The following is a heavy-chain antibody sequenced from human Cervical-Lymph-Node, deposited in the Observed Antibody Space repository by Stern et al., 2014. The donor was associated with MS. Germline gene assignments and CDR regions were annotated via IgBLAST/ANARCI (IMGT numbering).Heavy chain of an antibody. CDR1: NYSISSGYY. D-gene: IGHD4-17*01. Sequence: VQLVESGPGLLKPSETLSLTCTVSNYSISSGYYWGWIRQPPGKGLEWIGTIHHSGNTYYNPSLKSRVTISVDSSQNQFSLNLISVTAADTAVYYCARGGYGDYGDNWFDPWGQGTLVTVSS. CDR3: ARGGYGDYGDNWFDP. CDR2: IHHSGNT. V-gene: IGHV4-38-2*02. J-gene: IGHJ5*02.